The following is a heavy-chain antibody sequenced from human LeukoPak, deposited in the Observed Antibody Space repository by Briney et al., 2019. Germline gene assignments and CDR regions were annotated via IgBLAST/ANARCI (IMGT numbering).Heavy chain of an antibody. Sequence: GGSLRLSCAASGFTFSDHYMDWVRQAPGKGLEWGSYISSSGSTIYYADSVKGRFTISRDNANNSLYLQMNSLRAEDTAVYYCAGIAVAGRNFDYWGQGTLVTVSS. CDR1: GFTFSDHY. CDR3: AGIAVAGRNFDY. CDR2: ISSSGSTI. V-gene: IGHV3-11*04. J-gene: IGHJ4*02. D-gene: IGHD6-19*01.